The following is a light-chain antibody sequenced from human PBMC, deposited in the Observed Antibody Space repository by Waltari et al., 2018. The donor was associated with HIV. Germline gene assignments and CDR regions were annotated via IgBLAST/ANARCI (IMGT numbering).Light chain of an antibody. J-gene: IGLJ2*01. CDR3: SSYTRSISVI. CDR1: SDDVGGYNH. Sequence: QSALTQPASVSGSPGQSITITCTGTSDDVGGYNHVAWYQKKIDSPPQLIIAAVTHRPSGGSGRFSGSKSGNTASLTITGLRPDDEAVYFCSSYTRSISVIFGGGTRLIV. V-gene: IGLV2-14*01. CDR2: AVT.